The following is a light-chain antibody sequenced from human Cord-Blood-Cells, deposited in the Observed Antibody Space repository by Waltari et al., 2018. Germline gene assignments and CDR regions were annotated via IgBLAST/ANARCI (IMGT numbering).Light chain of an antibody. CDR3: QQYDNLPFT. CDR2: DAS. J-gene: IGKJ3*01. CDR1: QEISNY. V-gene: IGKV1-33*01. Sequence: DIQMTQSPSPLSASVGDRVTITCQASQEISNYLNWYQQKPGKAPKLLIYDASNLETGVPSRFSGSGSGTDFTFTISSLQPEDIATYYCQQYDNLPFTFGPGTKVDIK.